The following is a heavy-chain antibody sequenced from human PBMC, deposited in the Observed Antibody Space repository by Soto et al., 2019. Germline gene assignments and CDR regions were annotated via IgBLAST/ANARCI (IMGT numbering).Heavy chain of an antibody. D-gene: IGHD6-6*01. CDR1: GFSLSTSGVG. CDR2: IYWDDDK. V-gene: IGHV2-5*02. J-gene: IGHJ6*03. CDR3: AHSIAARPFYYYYYYYMDV. Sequence: QITLKESGPTLVKPTQTLTLTCTFSGFSLSTSGVGVGWIRQPPGKALEWLALIYWDDDKRYSPSLKSRLTITKDTSKDLVVLKMTNMDPVDTATYYCAHSIAARPFYYYYYYYMDVWGKGTTVTVYS.